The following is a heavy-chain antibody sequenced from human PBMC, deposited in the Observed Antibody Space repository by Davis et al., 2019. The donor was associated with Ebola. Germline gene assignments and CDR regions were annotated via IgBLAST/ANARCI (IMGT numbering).Heavy chain of an antibody. CDR3: ARVDTNQIGILWWPAFDI. J-gene: IGHJ3*02. Sequence: SGPTLVKPTETLTLTCTVSGFSLSNARMGVSWIRQPPGKALEWLAHIFSNDEKSYSTSLKSRLTISKDTSKSQVVLTMTNMDPVDTATYYCARVDTNQIGILWWPAFDIWGQGTMVTVSS. CDR2: IFSNDEK. D-gene: IGHD2-21*01. CDR1: GFSLSNARMG. V-gene: IGHV2-26*01.